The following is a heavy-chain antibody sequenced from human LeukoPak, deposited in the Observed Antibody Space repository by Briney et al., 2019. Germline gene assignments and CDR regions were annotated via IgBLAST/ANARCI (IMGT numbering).Heavy chain of an antibody. CDR1: GGSFSGYY. V-gene: IGHV4-34*01. D-gene: IGHD2-2*01. Sequence: PSETLSLTCAVYGGSFSGYYWSWIRQPPGKGLEWIGEINHSGSNNYNTSLKSRVTISVDTSKNQFSLKLSSVTAADTAVYYCARVNCSSTSCYEGNGMDVWGQGTTVTVSS. CDR2: INHSGSN. CDR3: ARVNCSSTSCYEGNGMDV. J-gene: IGHJ6*02.